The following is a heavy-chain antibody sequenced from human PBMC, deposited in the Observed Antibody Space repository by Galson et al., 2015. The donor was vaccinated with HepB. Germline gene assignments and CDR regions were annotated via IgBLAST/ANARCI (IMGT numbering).Heavy chain of an antibody. Sequence: SLRLSCAASGFTFSSYAMSWVRQAPGKGLEWVSAISGSGGSTYYADSVKGRFTISRDNSKNTLYLQMNSLRAEDTAVYYCAKCWSGSLEMATIEGRDAFDIWGQGTMVTVSS. D-gene: IGHD5-24*01. CDR2: ISGSGGST. J-gene: IGHJ3*02. CDR1: GFTFSSYA. V-gene: IGHV3-23*01. CDR3: AKCWSGSLEMATIEGRDAFDI.